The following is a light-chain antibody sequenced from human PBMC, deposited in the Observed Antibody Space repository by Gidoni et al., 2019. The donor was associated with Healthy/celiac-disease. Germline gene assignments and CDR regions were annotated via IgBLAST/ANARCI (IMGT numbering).Light chain of an antibody. CDR1: QGISNS. V-gene: IGKV1-NL1*01. CDR3: QQYYSTPRT. Sequence: DIQMTQSPSSLSASVGDRVTITCRASQGISNSLAWYQQKPGKAPKLLLYAASRLESGVPSRFSGSGSGTDYTPTISSLQPEDFATYYCQQYYSTPRTCGQXTKVEIK. CDR2: AAS. J-gene: IGKJ1*01.